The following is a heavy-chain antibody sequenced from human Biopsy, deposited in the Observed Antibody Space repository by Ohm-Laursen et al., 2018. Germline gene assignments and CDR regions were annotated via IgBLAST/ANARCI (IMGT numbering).Heavy chain of an antibody. D-gene: IGHD3-22*01. CDR3: ARDYDTSGYYYVS. V-gene: IGHV4-39*01. Sequence: TLSLTWPVSGGSISNNNYYRGWIRQPPGKGLEWIGSIFYRGSTHYKPSLKSRVNISVDTSKNQFSLKLNSVTAADTAVYYCARDYDTSGYYYVSWGQGTLVTVSS. CDR1: GGSISNNNYY. CDR2: IFYRGST. J-gene: IGHJ5*02.